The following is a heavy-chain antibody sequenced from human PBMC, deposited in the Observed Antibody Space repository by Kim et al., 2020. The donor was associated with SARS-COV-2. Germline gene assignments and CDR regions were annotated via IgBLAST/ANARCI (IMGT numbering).Heavy chain of an antibody. Sequence: GESLKISCKGSGYSFTSYWIGWVRQMPGKGLEWMGIIYPGDSDTRYSPSFQGQVTISADKSISTAYLQWSSLKASDTAMYYCARHLFGSTPRLGMDVWGQGTTVTVSS. V-gene: IGHV5-51*01. CDR1: GYSFTSYW. D-gene: IGHD2-2*01. CDR2: IYPGDSDT. CDR3: ARHLFGSTPRLGMDV. J-gene: IGHJ6*02.